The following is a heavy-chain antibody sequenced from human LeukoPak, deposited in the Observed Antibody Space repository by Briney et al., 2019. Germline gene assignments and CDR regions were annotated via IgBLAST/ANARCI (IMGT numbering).Heavy chain of an antibody. J-gene: IGHJ3*02. CDR3: ETAVVFMPVRGIFDT. CDR2: FDPEDGET. D-gene: IGHD2-2*01. V-gene: IGHV1-24*01. Sequence: ASVKVSCKVSGYTLTELGMHWVRQAPGKGLEWMGGFDPEDGETIYAQKFQGRVTMTEDTSTHTAYMELSSLRSEDTAVYYCETAVVFMPVRGIFDTWGKGKMVTVSS. CDR1: GYTLTELG.